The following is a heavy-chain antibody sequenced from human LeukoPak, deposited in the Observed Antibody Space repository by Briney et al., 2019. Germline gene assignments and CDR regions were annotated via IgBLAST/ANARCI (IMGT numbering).Heavy chain of an antibody. J-gene: IGHJ4*02. CDR3: ARQPLGAATDY. CDR2: IYPGDSDT. CDR1: GYSFTSYW. D-gene: IGHD3-3*01. Sequence: GESLKISCKGSGYSFTSYWIGWVRQLPGKGLEWMGIIYPGDSDTRYTPSFQGQVSISADKSISTAYLQWSSLKASDTAMYYCARQPLGAATDYWGQGTVVTVSS. V-gene: IGHV5-51*01.